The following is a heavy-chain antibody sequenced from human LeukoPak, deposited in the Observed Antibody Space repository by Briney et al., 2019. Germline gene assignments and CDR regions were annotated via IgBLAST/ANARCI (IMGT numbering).Heavy chain of an antibody. J-gene: IGHJ4*02. Sequence: GASLRLSCAASGFTFSSYGMSWVRQAPGKGLEWVSTISGSGGSTYYADSVKGRFTISRDNSKNTLYLQMNSLRAEDTAVYYCAKEYVSGWSHRHPDYWGQGTLVTVSS. CDR3: AKEYVSGWSHRHPDY. CDR2: ISGSGGST. D-gene: IGHD6-19*01. V-gene: IGHV3-23*01. CDR1: GFTFSSYG.